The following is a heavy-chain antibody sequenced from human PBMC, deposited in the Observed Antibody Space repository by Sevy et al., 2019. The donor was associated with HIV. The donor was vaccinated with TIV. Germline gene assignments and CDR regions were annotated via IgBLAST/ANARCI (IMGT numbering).Heavy chain of an antibody. J-gene: IGHJ4*02. CDR1: GFSFSTYW. Sequence: GSLRLSCAASGFSFSTYWMHWVRQAPGKGLEWVANIKQDESEKYYMAAVKGRFTISRDNAKNSVYLQMNSLRPEDTAIYYCARGNSGSFDYWGQGTLVTVSS. V-gene: IGHV3-7*04. CDR2: IKQDESEK. D-gene: IGHD3-22*01. CDR3: ARGNSGSFDY.